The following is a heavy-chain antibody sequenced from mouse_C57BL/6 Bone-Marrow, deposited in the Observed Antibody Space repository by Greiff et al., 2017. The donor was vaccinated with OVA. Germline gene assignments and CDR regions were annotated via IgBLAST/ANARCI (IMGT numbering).Heavy chain of an antibody. CDR1: GFTFSSYA. CDR2: ISDGGSYT. Sequence: DVKLVESGGGLVKPGGSLKLSCAASGFTFSSYAMSWVRQTPEKRLEWVATISDGGSYTYYPDNVKGRFTISRDNAKNNLYLQMSHLKSEDTAMYYCARITTVYFDYWGQGTTLTVSS. D-gene: IGHD1-1*01. V-gene: IGHV5-4*03. J-gene: IGHJ2*01. CDR3: ARITTVYFDY.